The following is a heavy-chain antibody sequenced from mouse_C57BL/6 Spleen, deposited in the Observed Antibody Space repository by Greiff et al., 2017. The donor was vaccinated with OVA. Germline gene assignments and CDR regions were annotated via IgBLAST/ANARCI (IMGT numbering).Heavy chain of an antibody. CDR3: ARRDYYYGSTPPFDY. CDR1: GYTFTDYY. J-gene: IGHJ2*01. V-gene: IGHV1-26*01. D-gene: IGHD1-1*01. CDR2: INPNNGGT. Sequence: EVKLQQSGPELVKPGASVKISCKASGYTFTDYYMNWVKQSHGKSLEWIGDINPNNGGTSYNQKFKGKATLTVDKSSSTAYMELRSLTSEDSAVYYCARRDYYYGSTPPFDYWGQGTTLTVSS.